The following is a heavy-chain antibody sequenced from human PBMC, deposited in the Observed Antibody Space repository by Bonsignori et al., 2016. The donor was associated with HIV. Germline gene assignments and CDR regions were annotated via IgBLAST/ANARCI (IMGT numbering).Heavy chain of an antibody. CDR3: ARHPLLTGDFDN. Sequence: PGKGLEWIGSIYHNGATYYNPSLKNRLTISLDTSKNQVSLKLSSVTAADTAVYYCARHPLLTGDFDNWGQETLVTVSS. D-gene: IGHD1-20*01. CDR2: IYHNGAT. V-gene: IGHV4-38-2*01. J-gene: IGHJ4*02.